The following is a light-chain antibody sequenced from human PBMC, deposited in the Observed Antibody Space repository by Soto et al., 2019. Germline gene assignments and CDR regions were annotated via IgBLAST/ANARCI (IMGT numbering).Light chain of an antibody. Sequence: TLSCRASQSVTRRSLAWYQQKPGQSPRLLISGASSMATGIPDRFSGGGSGTDFIFNISSLEPEDFAMYYCLHYGTAQWTFGQGAKVDIK. J-gene: IGKJ1*01. CDR2: GAS. V-gene: IGKV3-20*01. CDR1: QSVTRRS. CDR3: LHYGTAQWT.